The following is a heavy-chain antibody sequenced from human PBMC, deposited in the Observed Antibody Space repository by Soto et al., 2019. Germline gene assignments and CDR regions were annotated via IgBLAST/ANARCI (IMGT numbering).Heavy chain of an antibody. Sequence: SETLSLTCTVSGGSISSYYWSWIRQPPGKGLEWIGYIYYSGNTDYNPSLKSRVTISLDTPKNQFSLKLSSVTAADTAVYYCARHPGYYDILTGYTTYYFDSWGQGILVTVSS. CDR1: GGSISSYY. V-gene: IGHV4-59*08. D-gene: IGHD3-9*01. CDR2: IYYSGNT. J-gene: IGHJ4*02. CDR3: ARHPGYYDILTGYTTYYFDS.